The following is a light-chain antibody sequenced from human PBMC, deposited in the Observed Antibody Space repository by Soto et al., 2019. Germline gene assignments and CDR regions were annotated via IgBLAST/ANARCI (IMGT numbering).Light chain of an antibody. V-gene: IGKV3-15*01. CDR2: GAS. CDR3: QQYNNWPPT. J-gene: IGKJ1*01. CDR1: QSVSSI. Sequence: EIVMTQSPATLSVSPGERATLSCRASQSVSSILAWYQQKPGQAPRLLIYGASTRATGIPARFSCSGSGTEFTLTISSLQSEDFAVYYCQQYNNWPPTFGQGTKVEIK.